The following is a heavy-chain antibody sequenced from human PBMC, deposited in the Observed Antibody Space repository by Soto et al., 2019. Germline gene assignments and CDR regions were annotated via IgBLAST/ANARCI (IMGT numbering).Heavy chain of an antibody. D-gene: IGHD3-16*01. CDR2: IFYSGST. J-gene: IGHJ5*02. V-gene: IGHV4-31*03. CDR1: SGSISSGGYY. CDR3: ARVRSGVGYNWFDP. Sequence: ASETLSLTCTVSSGSISSGGYYWSWIRQHPGKGLEWIGNIFYSGSTYYNPSLKSRVTISVDTSKNQFSLKLSSVTAADTAVYYRARVRSGVGYNWFDPWGQGTLVTVSS.